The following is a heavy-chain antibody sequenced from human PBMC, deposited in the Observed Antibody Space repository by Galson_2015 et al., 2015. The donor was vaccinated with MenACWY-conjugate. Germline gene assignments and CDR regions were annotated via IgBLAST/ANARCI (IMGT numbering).Heavy chain of an antibody. V-gene: IGHV3-23*01. Sequence: SLRLSCAASRFTFSSYAMSWVRQAPGKGLEWVSAISGSGGSTYYADSVKGRFTISRDNAKNSLYLQMNSLRAEDTAVYYCARVLPAAISWNYYYYMDVWGKGTTVTVSS. CDR3: ARVLPAAISWNYYYYMDV. J-gene: IGHJ6*03. CDR1: RFTFSSYA. D-gene: IGHD2-2*02. CDR2: ISGSGGST.